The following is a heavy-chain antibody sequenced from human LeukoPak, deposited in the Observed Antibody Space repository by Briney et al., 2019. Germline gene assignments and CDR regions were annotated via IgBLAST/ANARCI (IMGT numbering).Heavy chain of an antibody. J-gene: IGHJ4*02. V-gene: IGHV4-39*07. D-gene: IGHD3-22*01. CDR2: IYYSGST. CDR1: GGSITSSSYY. Sequence: SVTLSLTCTVSGGSITSSSYYWGWIRQPPGKGLEWIGSIYYSGSTHYTPSLKSRVTMSVDTPKNQFSLKLSSVTAADTAVYYCASGTYYYDSSGYYPLLDYWGQGTLVTVSS. CDR3: ASGTYYYDSSGYYPLLDY.